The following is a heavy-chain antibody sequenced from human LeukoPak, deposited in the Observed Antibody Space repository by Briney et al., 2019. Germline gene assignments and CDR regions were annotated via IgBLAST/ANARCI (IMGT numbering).Heavy chain of an antibody. CDR3: ARAPSRGPNLRIFDY. CDR1: GGSISSYY. V-gene: IGHV4-59*01. D-gene: IGHD1-14*01. Sequence: SETLSLTCTVSGGSISSYYCSWIRQPPGKGLERIGYFYYSGSTNYNPSLKSRVTISVDTSKNKFSLKLSSVTAADTAVYYCARAPSRGPNLRIFDYWGQGTLVTVSS. CDR2: FYYSGST. J-gene: IGHJ4*02.